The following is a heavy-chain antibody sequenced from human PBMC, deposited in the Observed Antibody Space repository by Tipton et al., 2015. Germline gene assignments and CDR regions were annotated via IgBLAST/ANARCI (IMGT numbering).Heavy chain of an antibody. CDR3: ARGRGWRVFDY. V-gene: IGHV4-38-2*01. D-gene: IGHD3-10*01. CDR1: GYSISSGYY. J-gene: IGHJ4*02. Sequence: TLSLTCDVSGYSISSGYYWGWIRQPPGKGLEWIGSIFHRGDTNYNPSLKSRVTISLDTSKSQFFLKLTSVIAADTAVYFCARGRGWRVFDYWGQGTLVTVSS. CDR2: IFHRGDT.